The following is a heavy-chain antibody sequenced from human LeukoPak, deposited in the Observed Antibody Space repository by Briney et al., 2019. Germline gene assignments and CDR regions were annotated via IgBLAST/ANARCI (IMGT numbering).Heavy chain of an antibody. CDR2: IYTSGST. D-gene: IGHD2-21*01. CDR1: GGSISSGSYY. V-gene: IGHV4-61*02. CDR3: ARGVLWPGRLNYYMDV. J-gene: IGHJ6*03. Sequence: SQTLSLTCTVSGGSISSGSYYWSWIRQPAGKGLEWIGRIYTSGSTNYNPSLKSRVTISVDTSKNQFSLKLSSVTAADTAVYYCARGVLWPGRLNYYMDVWGKGTTVTVSS.